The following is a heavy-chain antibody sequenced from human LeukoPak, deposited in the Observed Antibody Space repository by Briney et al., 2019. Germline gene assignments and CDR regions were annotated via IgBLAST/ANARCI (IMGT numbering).Heavy chain of an antibody. V-gene: IGHV4-39*07. D-gene: IGHD3-10*01. CDR1: GGSISSSSYY. CDR2: IYHSGST. CDR3: ARVGFGEPTIDY. J-gene: IGHJ4*02. Sequence: SETLSLTCTVSGGSISSSSYYWGWIRQPPGKGLEWIGSIYHSGSTYYNPSLKSRVTISVDTSKNQFSLKLSSVTAADTAVYYCARVGFGEPTIDYWGQGTLVTVSS.